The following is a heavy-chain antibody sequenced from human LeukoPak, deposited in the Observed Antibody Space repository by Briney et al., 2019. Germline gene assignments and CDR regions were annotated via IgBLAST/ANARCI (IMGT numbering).Heavy chain of an antibody. Sequence: GASVKVSRKASRYTFTGYYLHWVRQPPAQGLEWVGWINPNSGCTNYAQKFQSRVTMTRDMSKSTVYRELSSLRSEDTAVYYCASDYGGNCDAFDIWGRGAMVTVSS. J-gene: IGHJ3*02. D-gene: IGHD4-23*01. CDR3: ASDYGGNCDAFDI. CDR1: RYTFTGYY. CDR2: INPNSGCT. V-gene: IGHV1-2*02.